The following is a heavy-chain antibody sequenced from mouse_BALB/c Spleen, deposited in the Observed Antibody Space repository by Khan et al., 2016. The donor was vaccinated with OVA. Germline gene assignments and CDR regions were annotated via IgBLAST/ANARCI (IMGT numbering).Heavy chain of an antibody. CDR2: ISYSGST. CDR3: ARYDYDYDGAFAY. J-gene: IGHJ3*01. V-gene: IGHV3-8*02. D-gene: IGHD2-4*01. Sequence: VQLKQSGPSLVKPSQTLSLTCSVTGDSITSGYWNWIRKFPGSKLEYMGYISYSGSTYYNPSLKSRISITRDTSKNQYYLQLNSVTTEDTATYYCARYDYDYDGAFAYWGQGTLVTVSA. CDR1: GDSITSGY.